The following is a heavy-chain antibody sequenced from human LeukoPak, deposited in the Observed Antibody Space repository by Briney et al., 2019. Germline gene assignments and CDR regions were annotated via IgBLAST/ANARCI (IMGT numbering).Heavy chain of an antibody. Sequence: AGGSLRLSCAASGFTFSSYAMSWVRQAPGKGLEWVSAISGSGGSTYYGDSVKGRFTISRDNSKNTLYLQMNRLRAEDTAVYYCATNSPYDSSGYSFGYYYYYMDVWGKGTTVTVSS. J-gene: IGHJ6*03. D-gene: IGHD3-22*01. CDR2: ISGSGGST. V-gene: IGHV3-23*01. CDR1: GFTFSSYA. CDR3: ATNSPYDSSGYSFGYYYYYMDV.